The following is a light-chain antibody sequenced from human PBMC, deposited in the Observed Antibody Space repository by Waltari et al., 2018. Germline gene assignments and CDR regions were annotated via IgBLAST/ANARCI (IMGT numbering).Light chain of an antibody. J-gene: IGLJ2*01. V-gene: IGLV2-18*02. CDR1: SSHVGSYNR. Sequence: QSALTQPPSVSGSPGQSVTISCTGTSSHVGSYNRFSWYQQPPGTAPKLIIYDVSSRPSGVPDRFSASKSGNTASLTISGLQAEDEADYYCSSYTSSSTVVFGGGTKLTVL. CDR3: SSYTSSSTVV. CDR2: DVS.